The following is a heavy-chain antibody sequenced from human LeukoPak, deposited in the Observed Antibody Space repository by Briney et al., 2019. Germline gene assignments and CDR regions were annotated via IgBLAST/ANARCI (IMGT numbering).Heavy chain of an antibody. J-gene: IGHJ4*02. V-gene: IGHV3-30*02. D-gene: IGHD6-13*01. CDR3: AKDVSYSTSSFDY. Sequence: GGSLRLSCAASGFTFITYGIHWVRQAPGKGLDWVAFIRSDGSDKYYADSVKGRFTISRDNSKNTLYLQMNNLRAEDTAVYYCAKDVSYSTSSFDYWGQGTLVSVSS. CDR2: IRSDGSDK. CDR1: GFTFITYG.